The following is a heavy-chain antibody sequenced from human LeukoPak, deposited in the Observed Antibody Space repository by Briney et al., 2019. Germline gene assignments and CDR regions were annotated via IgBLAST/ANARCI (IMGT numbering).Heavy chain of an antibody. CDR1: GGSISSGGYS. J-gene: IGHJ4*02. V-gene: IGHV4-30-2*01. D-gene: IGHD5-12*01. CDR3: ARGKVATSYFDY. CDR2: IYHSGST. Sequence: SETLSLTCAVSGGSISSGGYSWSWIRQPPGKGLEWIGYIYHSGSTYYNPSLESRVTMSVDTSKNQFSLKLTSVTAADTAMYFCARGKVATSYFDYWGQGTLVTVSS.